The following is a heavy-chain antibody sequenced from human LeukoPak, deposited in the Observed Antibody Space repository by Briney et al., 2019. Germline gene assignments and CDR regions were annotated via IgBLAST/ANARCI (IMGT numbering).Heavy chain of an antibody. V-gene: IGHV4-39*01. CDR2: IYYSGST. D-gene: IGHD1-7*01. J-gene: IGHJ5*02. CDR3: ARRRYNWNYGWFDP. CDR1: GGSISSSSYY. Sequence: SETLSLTCTVSGGSISSSSYYWGWIRQPPGKGLEWIVSIYYSGSTYYNPSLKSRVTISVDTSKNQFSLKLSSVPAADTAVYYCARRRYNWNYGWFDPWGQGTLVTVSS.